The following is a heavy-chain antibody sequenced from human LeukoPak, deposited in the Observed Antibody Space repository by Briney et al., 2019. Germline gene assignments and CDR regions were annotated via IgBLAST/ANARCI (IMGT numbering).Heavy chain of an antibody. CDR2: ISAYNGNT. CDR1: GYTFTSYG. V-gene: IGHV1-18*01. D-gene: IGHD3-3*01. CDR3: ATDGRRFLEWLSLRGYYYYGMDV. Sequence: GASVKVSCKASGYTFTSYGISWVRQAPGQGLEWMGWISAYNGNTNYAQKLQGRVTMTTDTSTSTAYMELRSLRSDDTAVYYCATDGRRFLEWLSLRGYYYYGMDVWGQGTTVTVSS. J-gene: IGHJ6*02.